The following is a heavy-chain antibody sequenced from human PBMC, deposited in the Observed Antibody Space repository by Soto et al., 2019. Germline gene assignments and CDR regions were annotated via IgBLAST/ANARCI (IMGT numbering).Heavy chain of an antibody. Sequence: GGSLRLSCTASGFTFGDYAMSWFRQAPGKGLEWVGFIRSKAYGGTTEYAASVKGRFTISRDDSKSIAYLQMNSLKTEDTAVYYCTRDRGYCSSTSCYAGGGYFDYWGQGTLVTVSS. J-gene: IGHJ4*02. V-gene: IGHV3-49*03. CDR2: IRSKAYGGTT. CDR3: TRDRGYCSSTSCYAGGGYFDY. CDR1: GFTFGDYA. D-gene: IGHD2-2*01.